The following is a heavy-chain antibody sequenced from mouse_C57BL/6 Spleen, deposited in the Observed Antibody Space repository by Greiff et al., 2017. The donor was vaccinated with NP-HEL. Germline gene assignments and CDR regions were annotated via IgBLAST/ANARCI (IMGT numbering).Heavy chain of an antibody. CDR2: IDPANGNP. Sequence: VQLQQSVAELVRPGASVKLSCTASGFNITNTYMHWVKQRPEQGLEWIGRIDPANGNPKYAPKFQGKATLTADTSSNTAYLQLSSLTSEDTAIYYCARITQVDVDMDDWGQGTSVTVS. D-gene: IGHD1-1*01. V-gene: IGHV14-3*01. CDR1: GFNITNTY. CDR3: ARITQVDVDMDD. J-gene: IGHJ4*01.